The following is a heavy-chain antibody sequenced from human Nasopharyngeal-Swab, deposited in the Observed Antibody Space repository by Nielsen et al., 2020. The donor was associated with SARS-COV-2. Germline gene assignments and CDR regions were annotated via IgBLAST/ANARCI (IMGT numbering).Heavy chain of an antibody. J-gene: IGHJ4*02. Sequence: GESLKISCDASAFTLVYYSMNWVRQAPGKGPEWVATISSSGNTHYSDSAKGRFSISTDKSKIAFYLQMTSLRAEDTALYYCALWSQNHFDYWGRGTQVTVSS. CDR2: ISSSGNT. CDR1: AFTLVYYS. CDR3: ALWSQNHFDY. D-gene: IGHD2-8*02. V-gene: IGHV3-23*01.